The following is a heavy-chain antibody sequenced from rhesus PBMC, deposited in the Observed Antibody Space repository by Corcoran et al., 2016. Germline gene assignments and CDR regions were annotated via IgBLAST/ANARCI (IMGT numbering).Heavy chain of an antibody. CDR1: GYSISSGYY. CDR3: EKHDYGSSKGSRGDY. D-gene: IGHD4-29*01. J-gene: IGHJ4*01. V-gene: IGHV4-99*01. CDR2: ISGSGGRT. Sequence: QVQLQESGPGLVKPSETLSLTCAVSGYSISSGYYWGWIRPPPGMGLEFIGYISGSGGRTNYNPTLKSRVTIAKDTSKNQVSLKLSCMNAADTAVYYCEKHDYGSSKGSRGDYWGQGVLVTVSS.